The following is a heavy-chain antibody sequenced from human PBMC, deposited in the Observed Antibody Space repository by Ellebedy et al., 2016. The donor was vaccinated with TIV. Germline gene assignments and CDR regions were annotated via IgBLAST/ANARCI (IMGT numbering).Heavy chain of an antibody. Sequence: GESLKISCAASGFTFSSHAMSWVRQAPGKGLEWVSGISAGGDNTYHVDSVEGRFTISRDNSKNTLYLQMNSLRAEDTAVYYCVKLDSSGYYYGRLDYWGQGSLVTVSS. D-gene: IGHD3-22*01. V-gene: IGHV3-23*01. CDR1: GFTFSSHA. CDR2: ISAGGDNT. CDR3: VKLDSSGYYYGRLDY. J-gene: IGHJ4*02.